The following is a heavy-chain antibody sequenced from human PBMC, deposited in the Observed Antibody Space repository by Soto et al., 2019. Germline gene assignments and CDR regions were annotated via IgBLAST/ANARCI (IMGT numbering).Heavy chain of an antibody. CDR2: IIPIFGTA. V-gene: IGHV1-69*13. Sequence: SVKVSCKASGGTFSSYAISWVRQAPGQGLEWMGGIIPIFGTANYAQKFQGRVTITADESTSTAYMELSSLRSEDTAVYYCARGGEYYDDRSGRLAGYGMDVWG. CDR1: GGTFSSYA. CDR3: ARGGEYYDDRSGRLAGYGMDV. D-gene: IGHD3-22*01. J-gene: IGHJ6*02.